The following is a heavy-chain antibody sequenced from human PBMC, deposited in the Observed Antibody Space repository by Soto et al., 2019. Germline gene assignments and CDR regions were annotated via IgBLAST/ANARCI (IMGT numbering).Heavy chain of an antibody. J-gene: IGHJ4*02. CDR1: GFIFSSYA. V-gene: IGHV3-64*02. CDR3: ARAKYASGYYSG. D-gene: IGHD5-12*01. Sequence: ESGEGLVQPGGSLRLSCAASGFIFSSYAMHWVRQAPGKGLEYVSAISSNGGTTYYADSVKGRFTISRDNSKNTLYLHMGSLRAEDMAVYYCARAKYASGYYSGWGQGTLVTVSS. CDR2: ISSNGGTT.